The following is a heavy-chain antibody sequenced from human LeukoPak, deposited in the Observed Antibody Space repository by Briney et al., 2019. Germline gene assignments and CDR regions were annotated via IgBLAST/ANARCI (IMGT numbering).Heavy chain of an antibody. D-gene: IGHD6-19*01. V-gene: IGHV3-11*01. Sequence: GGSLRLSCAASGFTFSDYYMSWIRQAPGKGLEWVSYISYSGSTIYYADSVKGRFTISRDNAKNSLYLQMNSLRAEDTAVYYCARDPGSHNSSGWYDYWGQGTLVTVSS. CDR2: ISYSGSTI. J-gene: IGHJ4*02. CDR3: ARDPGSHNSSGWYDY. CDR1: GFTFSDYY.